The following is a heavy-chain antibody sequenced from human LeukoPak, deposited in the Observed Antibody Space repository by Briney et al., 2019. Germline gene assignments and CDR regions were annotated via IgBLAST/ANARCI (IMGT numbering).Heavy chain of an antibody. Sequence: SETLSLTCTVSGGSLSSYYWSWIRQPAGKGLEWIGRIYTSGSTNYNPSLKSRVTMSVDTSKNQFSLKLSSVTAADTAVYYCAREGPVKVRYYYGMDVWGQGTTVTVSS. J-gene: IGHJ6*02. CDR1: GGSLSSYY. CDR2: IYTSGST. CDR3: AREGPVKVRYYYGMDV. D-gene: IGHD3-16*02. V-gene: IGHV4-4*07.